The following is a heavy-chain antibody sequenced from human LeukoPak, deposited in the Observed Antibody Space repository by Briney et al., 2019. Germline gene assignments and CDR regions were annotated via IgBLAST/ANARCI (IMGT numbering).Heavy chain of an antibody. CDR3: AKDIGITIFGVVIGLAGYYGMDV. Sequence: GGSLRLSCAASGFTFDDYAMHWVRQAPGKGLEWVSLISGDGGSTYYADSVKGRFTISRDNSKNSLYLQMNSLRTEDTALYYCAKDIGITIFGVVIGLAGYYGMDVWGQGTTVTVSS. J-gene: IGHJ6*02. CDR2: ISGDGGST. V-gene: IGHV3-43*02. D-gene: IGHD3-3*01. CDR1: GFTFDDYA.